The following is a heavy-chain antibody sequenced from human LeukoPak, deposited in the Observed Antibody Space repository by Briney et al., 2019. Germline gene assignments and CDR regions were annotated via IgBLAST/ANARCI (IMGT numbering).Heavy chain of an antibody. V-gene: IGHV3-48*01. CDR3: ARDANDILTGYINWFDP. J-gene: IGHJ5*02. CDR2: ISSSSSTI. Sequence: PGGSLRLSCAASGFTFSSYSMNWVRQAPGKGLEWVSYISSSSSTIYYADSVKGRFTISRDNAKNSLYLQMNSLRAEDTAVYYCARDANDILTGYINWFDPRGQGTLVTVSS. CDR1: GFTFSSYS. D-gene: IGHD3-9*01.